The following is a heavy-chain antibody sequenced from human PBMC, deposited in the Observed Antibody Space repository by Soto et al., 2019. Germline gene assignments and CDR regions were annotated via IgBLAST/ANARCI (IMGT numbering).Heavy chain of an antibody. J-gene: IGHJ4*02. CDR2: IYYSGST. D-gene: IGHD3-9*01. Sequence: QVQLQESGPGLVKPSQTLSLTCTVSGGSISSGGYYWSWLRQHPGKGLEWIGYIYYSGSTYYNPSLKSRVTISVDTSKNQFSLKLSSVTAADTAVYYCARYDSLTGSFDYWGQGTLVTVSS. V-gene: IGHV4-31*03. CDR3: ARYDSLTGSFDY. CDR1: GGSISSGGYY.